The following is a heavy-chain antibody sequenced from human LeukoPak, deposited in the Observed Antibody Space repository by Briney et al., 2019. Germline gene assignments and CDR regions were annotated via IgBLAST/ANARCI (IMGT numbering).Heavy chain of an antibody. CDR2: IGAAGAHT. Sequence: GGSLRLSCATSGFRFSYHDMHWVRQAPGKGLEFVSSIGAAGAHTFYADSVKGRFTISRDNFQSTMYLQMDGLRPEDSAVYYCARELGGTKTGGFDIWGQGTVVTVSS. V-gene: IGHV3-64*02. D-gene: IGHD1-14*01. CDR3: ARELGGTKTGGFDI. J-gene: IGHJ3*02. CDR1: GFRFSYHD.